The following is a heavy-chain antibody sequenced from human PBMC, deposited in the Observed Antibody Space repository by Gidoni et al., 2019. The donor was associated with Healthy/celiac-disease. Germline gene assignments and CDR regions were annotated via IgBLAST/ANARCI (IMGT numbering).Heavy chain of an antibody. CDR3: TTNPCRDGYNYWDDAFDI. CDR2: IRSKANSYAT. Sequence: VQLVESGGGLVQPGGSLKLSCAASGFTFSGSALHWVRQASGKGLEWVGRIRSKANSYATAYAASVKGRFTISRDDSKNTAYLQMNSLKTEDTAVYYCTTNPCRDGYNYWDDAFDIWGQGTMVTVSS. J-gene: IGHJ3*02. D-gene: IGHD5-12*01. CDR1: GFTFSGSA. V-gene: IGHV3-73*02.